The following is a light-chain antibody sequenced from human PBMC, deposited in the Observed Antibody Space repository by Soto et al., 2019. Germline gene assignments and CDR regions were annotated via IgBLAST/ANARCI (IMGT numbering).Light chain of an antibody. CDR1: QRLSSD. Sequence: EIVMTQSPATLSVSQGERATLSCRASQRLSSDLAWYQQKPGQAPRLLIYGVSTRATGVPARFSGSGSGTEFTLTISSLQSEDSAVYYCQQYKNWLALTFGGGTKVEIK. CDR2: GVS. J-gene: IGKJ4*01. CDR3: QQYKNWLALT. V-gene: IGKV3-15*01.